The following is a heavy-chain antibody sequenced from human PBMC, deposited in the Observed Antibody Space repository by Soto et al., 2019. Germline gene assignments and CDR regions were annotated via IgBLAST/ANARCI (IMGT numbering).Heavy chain of an antibody. CDR3: ARRIFSGGSCPFDY. CDR1: GGSISSSSYY. J-gene: IGHJ4*02. D-gene: IGHD2-15*01. Sequence: SETLSLTCTVSGGSISSSSYYWGWIRQPPGKGLEWIGTVYYDGSTYYHPSLKSRVTTYVDTSKNQFSLRLSSVTAADTAVYYCARRIFSGGSCPFDYWGRGTLVTVSS. CDR2: VYYDGST. V-gene: IGHV4-39*01.